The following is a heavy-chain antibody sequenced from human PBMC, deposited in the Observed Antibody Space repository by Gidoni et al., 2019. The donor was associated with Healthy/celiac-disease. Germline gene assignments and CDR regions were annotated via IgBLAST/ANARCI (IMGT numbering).Heavy chain of an antibody. Sequence: STYYNPSLKSRVTISVDTSKNQFSLKLSSVTAADTAVYYCARHQKAAMDYYYYGMDVWGQGTTVTVSS. V-gene: IGHV4-39*01. D-gene: IGHD2-2*01. J-gene: IGHJ6*02. CDR3: ARHQKAAMDYYYYGMDV. CDR2: ST.